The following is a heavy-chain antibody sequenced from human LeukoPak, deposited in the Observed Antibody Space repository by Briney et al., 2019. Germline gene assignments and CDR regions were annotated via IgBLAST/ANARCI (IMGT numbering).Heavy chain of an antibody. CDR2: INNDGSST. CDR1: GFTFANTW. D-gene: IGHD3-10*01. J-gene: IGHJ4*02. V-gene: IGHV3-74*01. CDR3: VIGGTYGSGS. Sequence: GGSLRLSCAASGFTFANTWMHWVRQAPGKGLVWVSIINNDGSSTNYADSVKGRFTISRHNAKNTLYLQTNSLRDEDTAVYYCVIGGTYGSGSWGQGTLVTVSS.